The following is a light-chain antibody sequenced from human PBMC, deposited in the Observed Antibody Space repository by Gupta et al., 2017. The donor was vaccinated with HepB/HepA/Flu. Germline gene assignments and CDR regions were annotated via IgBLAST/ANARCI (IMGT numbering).Light chain of an antibody. V-gene: IGLV2-11*01. CDR2: HVT. J-gene: IGLJ2*01. Sequence: QSALTQPRSVSGSPGQSLTISCTGTNRDVGGYNYVSWYHQHPGKAPRLMAYHVTVRPSGVPDRFSGSKSGNTASLTISGLQPQDEADYYCCSFAGSHTYVFGGGTKVTVL. CDR3: CSFAGSHTYV. CDR1: NRDVGGYNY.